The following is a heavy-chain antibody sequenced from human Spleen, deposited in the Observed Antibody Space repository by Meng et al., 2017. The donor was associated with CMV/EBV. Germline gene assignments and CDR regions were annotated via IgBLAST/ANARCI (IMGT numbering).Heavy chain of an antibody. CDR3: ARGLGDLEMTSTNWFET. Sequence: GSFVSFSISWLRQAPGQGLEWMGGITPVFAITKYAQKFEGRVTFSADEPATTITMAMSSLRSDDTAIYYCARGLGDLEMTSTNWFETWGQGTLVTVSS. D-gene: IGHD5-24*01. J-gene: IGHJ5*02. CDR1: GSFVSFS. CDR2: ITPVFAIT. V-gene: IGHV1-69*01.